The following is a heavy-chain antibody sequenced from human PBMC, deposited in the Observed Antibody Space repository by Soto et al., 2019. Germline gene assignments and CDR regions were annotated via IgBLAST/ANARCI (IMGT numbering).Heavy chain of an antibody. CDR2: INTGSTTI. J-gene: IGHJ4*02. CDR1: GFTLSSYS. D-gene: IGHD6-13*01. V-gene: IGHV3-48*01. Sequence: EVQLVESGGGLVQPGGSLTLSCAASGFTLSSYSMNWVRQAPGKGLEWVSYINTGSTTIVYADSVRGRFTISRDNAKNSLYLQMNSLSAEDTAVYYCSKYSAAAGDSWGQGTLVTVSS. CDR3: SKYSAAAGDS.